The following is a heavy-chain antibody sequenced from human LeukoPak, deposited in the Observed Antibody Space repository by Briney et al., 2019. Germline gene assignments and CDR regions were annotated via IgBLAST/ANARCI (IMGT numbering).Heavy chain of an antibody. Sequence: PSGTLSLTCTVSGGSISSRSYYWRWIRQPPGKGLEWIGSIYYSGSTYYNPSLKSRVTISVDTSKNQFSLKLSSVTAADTAVYYCARSPTPKESSGWYVLGVMWDNNWFDPWGQGTLVTVSS. V-gene: IGHV4-39*01. CDR1: GGSISSRSYY. D-gene: IGHD6-19*01. CDR3: ARSPTPKESSGWYVLGVMWDNNWFDP. J-gene: IGHJ5*02. CDR2: IYYSGST.